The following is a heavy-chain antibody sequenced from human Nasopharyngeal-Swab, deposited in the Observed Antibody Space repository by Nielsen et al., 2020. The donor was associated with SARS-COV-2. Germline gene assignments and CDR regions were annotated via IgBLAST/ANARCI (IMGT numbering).Heavy chain of an antibody. Sequence: ESLKISCAASGFTFNNYNFNWVRQAPGKGLEWIAEINHSGSTNYNPSLKSRVTLSVDTSMNQFSLELSSVTAADTAVYYCARGLSGIVPAPILGLGPYYYYYYMDVWGKGTTVTVSS. CDR3: ARGLSGIVPAPILGLGPYYYYYYMDV. CDR1: GFTFNNYN. J-gene: IGHJ6*03. V-gene: IGHV4-34*01. D-gene: IGHD2-2*01. CDR2: INHSGST.